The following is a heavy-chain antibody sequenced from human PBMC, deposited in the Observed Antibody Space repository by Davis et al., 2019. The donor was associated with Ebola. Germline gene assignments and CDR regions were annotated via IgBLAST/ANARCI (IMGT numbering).Heavy chain of an antibody. J-gene: IGHJ4*02. V-gene: IGHV4-4*07. D-gene: IGHD6-13*01. Sequence: PSETLSLTCTVSGGSIISYYWSWIRQPAGKGLEWIGRMYSAGSDSSGSAMYNPSLKSRVTISLDMSKNQFSLRLTSVTAADTAVYYCARGDNVTPVGKRGLRHLDGFDSWGQGTLVTVSS. CDR2: MYSAGSDSSGSA. CDR3: ARGDNVTPVGKRGLRHLDGFDS. CDR1: GGSIISYY.